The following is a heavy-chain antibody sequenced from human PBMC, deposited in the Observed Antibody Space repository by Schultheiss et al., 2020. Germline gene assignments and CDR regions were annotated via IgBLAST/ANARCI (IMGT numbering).Heavy chain of an antibody. D-gene: IGHD6-13*01. CDR2: ISSSTSYT. CDR3: ASSSWYNWFDP. CDR1: GFTFSNCS. V-gene: IGHV3-11*06. J-gene: IGHJ5*02. Sequence: GGSLRLSCAASGFTFSNCSMTWIRQAPGKGLECVSYISSSTSYTNYADSVKGRFTISRDNAKNSLYLQMNSLRAEDTAVYYCASSSWYNWFDPWGQGTLVTVSS.